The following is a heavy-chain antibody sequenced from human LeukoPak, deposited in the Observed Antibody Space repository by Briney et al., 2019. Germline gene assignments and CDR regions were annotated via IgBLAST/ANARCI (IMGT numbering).Heavy chain of an antibody. CDR1: GFTFSSYA. J-gene: IGHJ4*02. CDR3: ARDIYYYDSSGYYFPGGSDY. CDR2: ISGSGGST. D-gene: IGHD3-22*01. V-gene: IGHV3-23*01. Sequence: GGSLRLSCAASGFTFSSYAMSWVRQAPGKGLEWVSAISGSGGSTYYADSVKGRFTISRDNSKNTLYLQMNSLRAEDTAVYYCARDIYYYDSSGYYFPGGSDYWGQGTLVTVSS.